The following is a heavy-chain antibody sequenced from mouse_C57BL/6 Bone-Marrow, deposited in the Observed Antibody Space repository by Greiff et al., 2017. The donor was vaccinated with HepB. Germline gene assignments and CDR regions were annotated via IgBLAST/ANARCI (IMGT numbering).Heavy chain of an antibody. V-gene: IGHV1-82*01. D-gene: IGHD1-1*01. J-gene: IGHJ2*01. CDR1: GYAFSSSW. CDR2: IYPGDGVT. Sequence: VQLQQSGPELVKPGASVKISCKASGYAFSSSWMNWVKQRPGKGLEWIGRIYPGDGVTNYNGKFKGKATLTADKSSSTAYMQLSSLTSEDSAVYFCAREQYYGSSLDYWDQGTTLTVSS. CDR3: AREQYYGSSLDY.